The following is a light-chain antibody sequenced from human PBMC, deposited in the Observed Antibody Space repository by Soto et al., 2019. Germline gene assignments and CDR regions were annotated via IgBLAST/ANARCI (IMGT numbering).Light chain of an antibody. CDR3: LSYTATSTQL. V-gene: IGLV2-14*03. CDR2: DVA. J-gene: IGLJ2*01. Sequence: QSALTQPASVSGSPGQSVTISCTGSRNDVSYYDYVSWYQQFPGQAPKLIIYDVANRPPGVSNRFSGSKSGDTASLTISGLQPEDEADYYCLSYTATSTQLFGGGTKLTVL. CDR1: RNDVSYYDY.